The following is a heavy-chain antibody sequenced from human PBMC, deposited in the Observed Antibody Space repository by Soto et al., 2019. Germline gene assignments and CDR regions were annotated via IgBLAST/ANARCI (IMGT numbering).Heavy chain of an antibody. J-gene: IGHJ5*02. D-gene: IGHD5-18*01. V-gene: IGHV3-23*01. CDR3: AKDRGDTAMVSNWFDP. Sequence: EVQLLESGGGLVQPGGSLRISCAASGFTFSSYAMSWVRQAPGKGLEWVSAISGSGGSTYYADSVKGRFTISRDNSKNTLYLQMNSLRAEDTAVYYCAKDRGDTAMVSNWFDPWGQGTLVTVSS. CDR1: GFTFSSYA. CDR2: ISGSGGST.